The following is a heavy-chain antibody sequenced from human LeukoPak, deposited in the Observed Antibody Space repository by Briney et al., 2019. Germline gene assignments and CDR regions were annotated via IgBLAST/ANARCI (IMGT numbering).Heavy chain of an antibody. CDR2: ISSSGSTI. CDR3: ARSNALYYYGSGSYYISRWFDY. J-gene: IGHJ4*02. D-gene: IGHD3-10*01. V-gene: IGHV3-48*03. Sequence: GGSLRLSCAASGFTFSSYEMNWVRQAPGKGLEWVSYISSSGSTIYYADSVKGRFTISRDNAKNSLYLQMNSLRAEDTAVYYCARSNALYYYGSGSYYISRWFDYWGQGTLVTVSS. CDR1: GFTFSSYE.